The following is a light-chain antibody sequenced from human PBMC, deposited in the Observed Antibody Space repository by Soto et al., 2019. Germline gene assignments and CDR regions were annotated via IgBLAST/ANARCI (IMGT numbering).Light chain of an antibody. CDR2: GAS. J-gene: IGKJ3*01. V-gene: IGKV3-20*01. CDR3: QQYGSSPQT. Sequence: EIVWTQSPGTLSLSPGERATLSCRASQSVSSSYLAWYQHKPGQAPRLLIYGASSRATGIPDRFSGSWSGTDFTLTITRLEPEDFAVYYCQQYGSSPQTFGPGTKVDIK. CDR1: QSVSSSY.